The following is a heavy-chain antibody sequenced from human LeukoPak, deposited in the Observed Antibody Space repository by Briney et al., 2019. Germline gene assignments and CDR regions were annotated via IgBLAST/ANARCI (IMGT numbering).Heavy chain of an antibody. CDR2: INHSGST. V-gene: IGHV4-34*01. D-gene: IGHD1-26*01. CDR3: AHPAWELTL. J-gene: IGHJ4*02. CDR1: GGSFSGYY. Sequence: PSETLSLTCAVCGGSFSGYYWSWIRQPPGKGLEWIGEINHSGSTNYNPSLKSRVTISVDTSKNQFSLKLSSVTAADTAVYYCAHPAWELTLWGQGTLVTVSS.